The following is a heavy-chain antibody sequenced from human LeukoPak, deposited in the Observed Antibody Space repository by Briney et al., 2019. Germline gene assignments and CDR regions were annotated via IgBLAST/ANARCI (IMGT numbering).Heavy chain of an antibody. D-gene: IGHD3-22*01. Sequence: PSETLSPTCTVSGGSITSDSYYWSWIRQHPGKGLEWIAYIYYSGSNYYNPSLKNRVTISVDTSKNQFSLKLSSVTAADTAVYFCARGKDSSDYFDYWGQGTLVTVSS. J-gene: IGHJ4*02. CDR2: IYYSGSN. CDR3: ARGKDSSDYFDY. CDR1: GGSITSDSYY. V-gene: IGHV4-31*03.